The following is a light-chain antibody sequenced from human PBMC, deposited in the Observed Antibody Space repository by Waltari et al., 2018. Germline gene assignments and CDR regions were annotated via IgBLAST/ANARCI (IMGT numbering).Light chain of an antibody. V-gene: IGLV8-61*01. Sequence: QTVVTQEPSLSVSPGGTVTLTCALSSGSLSSTSYASWYQQTPGQAPRTRVYKADSRSSGVPDRFSGSILGNKAALTISGSQADDGSDYYCLLYMGSGIWVFGGGTKLTVL. CDR3: LLYMGSGIWV. J-gene: IGLJ3*02. CDR2: KAD. CDR1: SGSLSSTSY.